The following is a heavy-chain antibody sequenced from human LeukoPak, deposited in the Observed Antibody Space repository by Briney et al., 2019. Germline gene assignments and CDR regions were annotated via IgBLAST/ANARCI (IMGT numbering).Heavy chain of an antibody. D-gene: IGHD6-19*01. CDR3: ARQLAVAGTGGSHYYYYGMDV. V-gene: IGHV4-39*01. J-gene: IGHJ6*02. Sequence: PSETLSLTCTVSGGSISSSSYYWGWIRQPPGKGPEWIGSTYYSGSTYYNPSLKSRVTISVDTSKNQFSLKLSSVTAADTAVYYCARQLAVAGTGGSHYYYYGMDVWGQGTTVTVSS. CDR1: GGSISSSSYY. CDR2: TYYSGST.